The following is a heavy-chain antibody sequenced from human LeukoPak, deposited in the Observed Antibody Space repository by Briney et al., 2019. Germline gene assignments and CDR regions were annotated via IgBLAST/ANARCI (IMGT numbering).Heavy chain of an antibody. Sequence: VASVKVSCKASGYTFIVYGVSWVRQAPGQGLEWMGWISTYNGHTYYAQKLQGRVTMTTDTSTSTAYMELRSLRSDDTAVYYCARDAAAAGPFDYWGQGTLVTVSS. CDR1: GYTFIVYG. CDR3: ARDAAAAGPFDY. D-gene: IGHD6-13*01. CDR2: ISTYNGHT. V-gene: IGHV1-18*01. J-gene: IGHJ4*02.